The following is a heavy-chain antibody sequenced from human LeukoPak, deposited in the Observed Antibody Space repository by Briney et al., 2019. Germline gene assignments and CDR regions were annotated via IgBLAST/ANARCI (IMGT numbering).Heavy chain of an antibody. CDR1: GFTFSDYS. Sequence: QPGGSLRLSCAPSGFTFSDYSMNWVRQAPGKGLEWVSYISGGSSTMYYADSVKGRFTISRDNAQNSLYLQMNSLRAEDTAVYYCARDRGQTGYYWSYYYYMDVWGIGTTVTVSS. D-gene: IGHD3-9*01. CDR2: ISGGSSTM. J-gene: IGHJ6*03. V-gene: IGHV3-48*01. CDR3: ARDRGQTGYYWSYYYYMDV.